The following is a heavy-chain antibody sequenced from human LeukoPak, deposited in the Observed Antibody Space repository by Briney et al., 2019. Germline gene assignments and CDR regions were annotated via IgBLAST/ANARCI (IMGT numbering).Heavy chain of an antibody. V-gene: IGHV4-4*08. D-gene: IGHD2-21*01. CDR2: IYTSGST. J-gene: IGHJ4*02. Sequence: SETLSLTCTVSGGSISTYYWSWIRQPPGKGLEWIGRIYTSGSTNYNPSLKSRVTISVDTSKNQFSLKLSSVTAADTAVYYCARDYSYCGGDCSSFESDYWGQGTLVTVSS. CDR3: ARDYSYCGGDCSSFESDY. CDR1: GGSISTYY.